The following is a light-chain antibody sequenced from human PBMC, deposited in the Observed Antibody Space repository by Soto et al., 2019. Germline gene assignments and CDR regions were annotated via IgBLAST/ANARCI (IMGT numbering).Light chain of an antibody. V-gene: IGKV3-11*01. CDR1: QSVSSY. Sequence: EIVFTQSPATLSFSPGEKATLSCSASQSVSSYLAWYQQKPGQAPRLLIYDASNRATGIPARFSGSGSGTDFTLTISSLEPEDFAVYYCQQSSNWPPINFGQGTRLEIK. CDR3: QQSSNWPPIN. CDR2: DAS. J-gene: IGKJ5*01.